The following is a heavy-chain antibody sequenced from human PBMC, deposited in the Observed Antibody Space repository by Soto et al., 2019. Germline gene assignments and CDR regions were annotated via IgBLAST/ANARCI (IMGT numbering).Heavy chain of an antibody. CDR3: ARDPLVWFRELDTPHNSSDP. D-gene: IGHD3-10*01. Sequence: GASVEVSCKASGYTFTSYPMHWVRQAPGQRLEWMGWINAGNGNIKYSQKFQGRVTLTTDTSASIAYMELSSLTSEDTAVYYCARDPLVWFRELDTPHNSSDPWGQGTLVTVSS. CDR2: INAGNGNI. V-gene: IGHV1-3*01. J-gene: IGHJ5*02. CDR1: GYTFTSYP.